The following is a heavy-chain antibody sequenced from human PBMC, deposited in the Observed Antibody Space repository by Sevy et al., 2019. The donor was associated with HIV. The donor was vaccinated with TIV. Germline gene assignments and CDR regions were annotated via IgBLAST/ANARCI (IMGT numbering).Heavy chain of an antibody. V-gene: IGHV1-2*06. CDR2: INPNSDGT. Sequence: ASVKVSCKASGYTFTGYNIHWLRQAPGQGLEWMGRINPNSDGTNYAQKFQGMVTMTSDTSISTAYMELSRLRSDDTAVYYCARVENFWSASYYFDYWGQGTLVTVSS. J-gene: IGHJ4*02. D-gene: IGHD3-3*01. CDR1: GYTFTGYN. CDR3: ARVENFWSASYYFDY.